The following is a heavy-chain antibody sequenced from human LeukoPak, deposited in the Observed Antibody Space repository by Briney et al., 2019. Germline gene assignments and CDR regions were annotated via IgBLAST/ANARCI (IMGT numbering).Heavy chain of an antibody. CDR1: GXSISSYY. D-gene: IGHD3-16*01. CDR2: IYYTGST. Sequence: SETLSLTCTVSGXSISSYYWSWIRQPPGKGLEWIGYIYYTGSTDYNPSPKSRVTISVDTSKNQFSLKLSSVTAADTAVYYCARSAYTDYSVLWFAPWGQGTLVTVSS. V-gene: IGHV4-59*01. J-gene: IGHJ5*02. CDR3: ARSAYTDYSVLWFAP.